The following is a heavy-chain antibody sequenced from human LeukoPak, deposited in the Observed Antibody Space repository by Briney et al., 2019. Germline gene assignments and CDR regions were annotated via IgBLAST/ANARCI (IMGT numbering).Heavy chain of an antibody. D-gene: IGHD1-1*01. CDR1: GYRFIDDY. J-gene: IGHJ4*02. V-gene: IGHV1-2*02. CDR3: APTPEAYTSNWNV. CDR2: INPDSGFT. Sequence: ASVKVSCKASGYRFIDDYMHWVRQAPGQGLEWMGWINPDSGFTNYAQKFQGRVTMTRDTSISTAYTEVSRLRSDDTAVYYCAPTPEAYTSNWNVWGQGTLVTVSS.